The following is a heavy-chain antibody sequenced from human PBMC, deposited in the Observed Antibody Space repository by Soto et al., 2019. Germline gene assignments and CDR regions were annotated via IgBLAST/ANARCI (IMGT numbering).Heavy chain of an antibody. J-gene: IGHJ6*02. V-gene: IGHV3-30-3*01. CDR3: ARGGGGYYYYGMDV. Sequence: QVQLVESGGGVVQPGRSLRLSCVASGFTFSGYAMHWVRQAPGKGLEWVTVISYDGSNKYYADSVKGRFTISRDNSKNTLYLEMNRLRAEETGVYYCARGGGGYYYYGMDVWGQGTTVTVS. D-gene: IGHD3-16*01. CDR1: GFTFSGYA. CDR2: ISYDGSNK.